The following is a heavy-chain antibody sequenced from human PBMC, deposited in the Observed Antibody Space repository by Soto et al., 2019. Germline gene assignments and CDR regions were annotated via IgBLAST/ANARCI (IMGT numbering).Heavy chain of an antibody. D-gene: IGHD2-8*01. CDR1: GFSLSTSGVG. CDR3: AHSTNGDFDY. J-gene: IGHJ4*02. V-gene: IGHV2-5*01. Sequence: QITLKESGPTLVKPTQTLTLTCTFSGFSLSTSGVGVGWIRQPPGKALEWDALIYWNDDKRYNPTLRRRLTITKDTSKIHVVLTTTNMDPVDTATYYWAHSTNGDFDYSGQGTLDTVSS. CDR2: IYWNDDK.